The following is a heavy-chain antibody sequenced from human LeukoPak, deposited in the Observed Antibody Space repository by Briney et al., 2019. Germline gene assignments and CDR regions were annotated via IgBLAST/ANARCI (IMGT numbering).Heavy chain of an antibody. D-gene: IGHD1-26*01. J-gene: IGHJ4*02. Sequence: PGGSLRLSCAASGLTFSRWGMHWVRQAPGSGLEWVAVIYSDGSNKYYADSVKGRFTISRDNSRKMLFLQVGRLRREDTATYYCTQGNGGTTGSFFDSWGQGTVVTVSS. CDR2: IYSDGSNK. V-gene: IGHV3-30*18. CDR1: GLTFSRWG. CDR3: TQGNGGTTGSFFDS.